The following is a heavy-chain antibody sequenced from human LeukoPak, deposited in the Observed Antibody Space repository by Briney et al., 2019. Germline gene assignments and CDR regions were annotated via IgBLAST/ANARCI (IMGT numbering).Heavy chain of an antibody. Sequence: ASVKVSCKASGGAFSSYAIIWVRQAPGQGLEWMGIINPSGGSTSYAQKFQGRVTMTRDMSTSTVYMELSSLRSEDTAIYYCAREGRGVPGAIAAVKGFDYWGQGTLVTVSS. CDR2: INPSGGST. D-gene: IGHD6-13*01. CDR3: AREGRGVPGAIAAVKGFDY. J-gene: IGHJ4*02. V-gene: IGHV1-46*01. CDR1: GGAFSSYA.